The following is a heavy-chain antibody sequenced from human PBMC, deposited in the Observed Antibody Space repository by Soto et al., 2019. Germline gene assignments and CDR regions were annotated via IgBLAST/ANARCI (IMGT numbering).Heavy chain of an antibody. V-gene: IGHV1-69*11. Sequence: QVQLVQSGAEVKKPGSSVNFSCKASGGTFNNLAINWVRQAPGQGLEWMGGITPILGAANYAQKFQGRVSIVADEYTSTVYMELSSLRSDDTAMYYCATDGHIKLFGVASAPYAMDVWGQGTTVTVSS. CDR1: GGTFNNLA. D-gene: IGHD3-3*01. CDR2: ITPILGAA. J-gene: IGHJ6*02. CDR3: ATDGHIKLFGVASAPYAMDV.